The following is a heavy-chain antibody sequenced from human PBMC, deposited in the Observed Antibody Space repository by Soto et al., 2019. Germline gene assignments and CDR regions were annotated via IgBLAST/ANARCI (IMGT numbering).Heavy chain of an antibody. V-gene: IGHV4-31*03. CDR3: SRGILV. D-gene: IGHD5-18*01. Sequence: QVQLQESGTGLVKPSQTLSLPCTVSGGSINSGGYCWSWIRQHPGKGLDWIGCISYGGRTSYNLSLKSRVTTSVDTSKNHVSLKLTSVTAADTAVYYCSRGILVWGQGALITVSS. J-gene: IGHJ4*02. CDR1: GGSINSGGYC. CDR2: ISYGGRT.